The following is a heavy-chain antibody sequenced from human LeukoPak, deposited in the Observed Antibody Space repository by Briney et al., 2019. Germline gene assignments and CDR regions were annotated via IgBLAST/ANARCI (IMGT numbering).Heavy chain of an antibody. CDR3: ARVLLWFGEFIDAFDI. D-gene: IGHD3-10*01. J-gene: IGHJ3*02. V-gene: IGHV4-39*01. Sequence: PSETLSLTCTVSGGSISSSSYYWGWIRQPPGKGLEWIGSIYYSGSTYYNPSLKSRVTISVDTSKNQFSLKLSSVTAADTAVYYCARVLLWFGEFIDAFDIWGQGTMVTVSS. CDR1: GGSISSSSYY. CDR2: IYYSGST.